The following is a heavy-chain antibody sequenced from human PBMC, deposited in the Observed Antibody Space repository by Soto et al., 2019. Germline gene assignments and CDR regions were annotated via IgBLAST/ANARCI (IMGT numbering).Heavy chain of an antibody. V-gene: IGHV1-69*01. D-gene: IGHD2-8*02. Sequence: QVQLVQSGAEVKKPGSSVKVSCKASGGTFSSYAISWVRQAPGQGLEWMGGIIPIFGTANYAQKFQGRVTITADESTNTAYMELSSLRSEDTAVYYCASEGGGGGGVLYAFDIWGQGTMVTVSS. CDR1: GGTFSSYA. J-gene: IGHJ3*02. CDR3: ASEGGGGGGVLYAFDI. CDR2: IIPIFGTA.